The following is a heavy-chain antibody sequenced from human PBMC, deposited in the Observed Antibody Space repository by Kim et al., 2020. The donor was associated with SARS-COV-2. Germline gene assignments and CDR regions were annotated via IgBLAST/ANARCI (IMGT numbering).Heavy chain of an antibody. CDR3: AKESGGWPGLNWFDP. D-gene: IGHD6-19*01. Sequence: DSVKGRFTISRDNSKTTVYLQMNSLRAEDTAVYYCAKESGGWPGLNWFDPWGQGTLVTFSS. V-gene: IGHV3-23*01. J-gene: IGHJ5*02.